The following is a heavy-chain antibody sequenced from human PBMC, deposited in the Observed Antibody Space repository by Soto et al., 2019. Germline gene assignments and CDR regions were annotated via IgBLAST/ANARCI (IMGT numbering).Heavy chain of an antibody. CDR2: MQYSGQF. Sequence: QVQLQESGPGLVKPSETLSLNCTVSGGSINSGYCWTWIRQPPGKEPEWIGFMQYSGQFIYNTSLDGRLFHPALDSRVSISLDASKNRCSLSLRSVTAADTAVYDCARDRSYGYFDFWGQGTLVTVSS. CDR3: ARDRSYGYFDF. D-gene: IGHD4-17*01. V-gene: IGHV4-59*01. J-gene: IGHJ4*02. CDR1: GGSINSGYC.